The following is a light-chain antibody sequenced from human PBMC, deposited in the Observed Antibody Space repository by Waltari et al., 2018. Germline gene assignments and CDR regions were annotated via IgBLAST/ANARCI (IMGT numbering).Light chain of an antibody. CDR1: SNDVGGYTS. Sequence: QSALTQPASVSGSPGQSVTIFCAGTSNDVGGYTSVSWYQEYLGQAPRVIIYDVSDRPSGVSDRFSGSKSGNTASLTISGLQAEDEADYYCSSQSSNDVVLFGGGTKLTVL. V-gene: IGLV2-14*01. CDR3: SSQSSNDVVL. J-gene: IGLJ2*01. CDR2: DVS.